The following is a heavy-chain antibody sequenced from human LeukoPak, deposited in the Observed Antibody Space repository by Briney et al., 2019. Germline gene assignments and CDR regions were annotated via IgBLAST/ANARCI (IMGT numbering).Heavy chain of an antibody. D-gene: IGHD6-19*01. V-gene: IGHV3-30*02. J-gene: IGHJ4*02. CDR2: IRYNGNNK. CDR3: AMGVGAPEDLAVAADFDY. CDR1: GFTLSSYG. Sequence: PGGSLRLSCAASGFTLSSYGMHWVRQAPGKGLEWVAFIRYNGNNKYYADSVKGRFTISRDTSKNTLYLQMNSLRAEDTAVYYCAMGVGAPEDLAVAADFDYWGQGTLVTVSS.